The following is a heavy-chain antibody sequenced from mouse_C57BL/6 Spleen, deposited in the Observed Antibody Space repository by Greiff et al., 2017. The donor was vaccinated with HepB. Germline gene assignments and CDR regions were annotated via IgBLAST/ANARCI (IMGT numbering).Heavy chain of an antibody. CDR1: GFNIKDYY. D-gene: IGHD2-4*01. V-gene: IGHV14-2*01. CDR2: IDPEDGDT. J-gene: IGHJ2*01. Sequence: EVKLVESGAELVKPGASVKLSCTASGFNIKDYYMHWVKQRTEQGLEWIGRIDPEDGDTKYAQKFQGKATITADTSSNTAYLQLSSLTSEDTAVYYCALYYDDDGYYFDYWGQGTTLTVSS. CDR3: ALYYDDDGYYFDY.